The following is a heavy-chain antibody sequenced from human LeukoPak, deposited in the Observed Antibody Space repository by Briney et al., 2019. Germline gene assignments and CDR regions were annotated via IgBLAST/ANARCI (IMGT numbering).Heavy chain of an antibody. Sequence: SQTLSLTCTVSSASISTEYWSWIRQPPGKGLEWIGYIYHSGPSNYNTSLKSPVAMSVDTSKSQFSLSLTSVTTADTAVYYCAKAAKFYYGSQTYYYFDYWGQGNLVTVSS. CDR1: SASISTEY. D-gene: IGHD3-10*01. V-gene: IGHV4-59*01. J-gene: IGHJ4*02. CDR3: AKAAKFYYGSQTYYYFDY. CDR2: IYHSGPS.